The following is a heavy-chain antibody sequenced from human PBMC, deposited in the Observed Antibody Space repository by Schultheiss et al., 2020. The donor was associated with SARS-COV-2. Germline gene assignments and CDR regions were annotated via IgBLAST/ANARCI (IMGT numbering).Heavy chain of an antibody. CDR1: GYTFTSYY. Sequence: ASVKVSCKASGYTFTSYYMHWVRQAPGQGLEWMGWINPNSGGTNSAQKLQGRLTLTTDSSTSTVFMDLRSLRSDDTAVYYCARIYSSNFGNYFDYWGQGTLVTVSS. CDR3: ARIYSSNFGNYFDY. CDR2: INPNSGGT. V-gene: IGHV1-2*02. J-gene: IGHJ4*02. D-gene: IGHD6-13*01.